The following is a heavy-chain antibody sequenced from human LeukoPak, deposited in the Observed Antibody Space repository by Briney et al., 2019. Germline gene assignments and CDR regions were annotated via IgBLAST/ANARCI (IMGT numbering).Heavy chain of an antibody. D-gene: IGHD3-22*01. CDR2: ISAYNGNT. V-gene: IGHV1-18*01. CDR1: GYAFTSYG. Sequence: ASVKVSCKASGYAFTSYGISWVRQAPGQGLEWMGWISAYNGNTNYAQKLQGRVTMTTDTSTSTAYMELRSLRSDDTAVYYCARDLGIDYYDSNGYYTGTLYFFDYWGQGTLVTVSS. CDR3: ARDLGIDYYDSNGYYTGTLYFFDY. J-gene: IGHJ4*02.